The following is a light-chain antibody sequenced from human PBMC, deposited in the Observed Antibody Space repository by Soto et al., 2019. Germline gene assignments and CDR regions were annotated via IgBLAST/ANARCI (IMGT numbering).Light chain of an antibody. CDR1: SGDVGGYNY. CDR3: SSYTRTSTHYV. CDR2: EVS. Sequence: QSALTQPASMSGSDGQSITISCTGSSGDVGGYNYVSWYQQHPGKAPKLIIYEVSNRPSGVSNRFSGSKSGNTASLTISGLQADGEADYYCSSYTRTSTHYVFGTGTKVTVL. V-gene: IGLV2-14*01. J-gene: IGLJ1*01.